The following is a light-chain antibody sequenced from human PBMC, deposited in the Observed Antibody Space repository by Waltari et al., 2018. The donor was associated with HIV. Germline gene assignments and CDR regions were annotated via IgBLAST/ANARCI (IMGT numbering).Light chain of an antibody. CDR1: ALPDQY. Sequence: SYELRQPPSVSVSPGQTARITCSGDALPDQYVYWYQQKPGQAPLLGIFKDSERPSGIPERFSGSSSGTTVTLTVTGVQAEDEADYYCQSVDSSATYWVFGGGTKLTVL. J-gene: IGLJ3*02. CDR3: QSVDSSATYWV. V-gene: IGLV3-25*03. CDR2: KDS.